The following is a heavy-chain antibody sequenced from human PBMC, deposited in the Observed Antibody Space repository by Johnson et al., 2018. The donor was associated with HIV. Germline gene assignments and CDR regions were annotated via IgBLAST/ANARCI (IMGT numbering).Heavy chain of an antibody. V-gene: IGHV3-66*01. CDR3: ARAPYNWNEGLFAAFDM. J-gene: IGHJ3*02. CDR1: AFTVSSNY. D-gene: IGHD1-20*01. Sequence: VQLVESGGGLVQPGGSLRLSCAASAFTVSSNYMSWVRQAPGKGLEWVSVIYSGGSTYYADSVKGRFTISRDNSKNTLYLQMNSLRAEDTAVYYCARAPYNWNEGLFAAFDMWGRGTKVTVSS. CDR2: IYSGGST.